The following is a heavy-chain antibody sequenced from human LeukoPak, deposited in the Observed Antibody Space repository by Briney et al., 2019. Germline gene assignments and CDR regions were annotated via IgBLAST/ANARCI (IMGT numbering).Heavy chain of an antibody. D-gene: IGHD2/OR15-2a*01. CDR3: AKDRIDEGYSDY. CDR2: ISYDGSNK. CDR1: GFTFSSYG. V-gene: IGHV3-30*18. J-gene: IGHJ4*02. Sequence: GGSLRLSCAASGFTFSSYGMHWVRQAPGKGLEWVAVISYDGSNKYYADSVKGRFTISRDNSKNTLYLQMNSLRAEDTAVYYCAKDRIDEGYSDYWGQGTLVTVSS.